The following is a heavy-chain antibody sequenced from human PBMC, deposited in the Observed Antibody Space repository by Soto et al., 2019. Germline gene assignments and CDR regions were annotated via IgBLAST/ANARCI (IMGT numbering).Heavy chain of an antibody. CDR1: GYSFTSLD. Sequence: ASVKVSCKASGYSFTSLDINWVRQTAGQGLEWMGWMQPSTGRTGYAQKFQGRVTMTRDTSINTAYMELTTLTSDDTAVYYCARGVSAGVDSWGQGTLVTVSS. D-gene: IGHD1-26*01. CDR2: MQPSTGRT. J-gene: IGHJ4*02. V-gene: IGHV1-8*01. CDR3: ARGVSAGVDS.